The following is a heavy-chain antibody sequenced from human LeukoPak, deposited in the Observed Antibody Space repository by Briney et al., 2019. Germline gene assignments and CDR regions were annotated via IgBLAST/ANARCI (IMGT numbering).Heavy chain of an antibody. V-gene: IGHV4-30-2*03. J-gene: IGHJ4*01. Sequence: SETLSLTCAVSGGSISSGGYSWSWIRQPPGKGLEWIGSIYNTGSTYYNRNNASLKSRVTFSVDTSKNQFSLKVRSVTAADTAVYYCARDDLFHVDYWGHGTLVTVSS. CDR1: GGSISSGGYS. CDR2: IYNTGST. CDR3: ARDDLFHVDY. D-gene: IGHD2-21*01.